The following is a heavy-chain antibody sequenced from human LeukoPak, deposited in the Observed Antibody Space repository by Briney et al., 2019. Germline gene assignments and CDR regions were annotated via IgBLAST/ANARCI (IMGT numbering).Heavy chain of an antibody. V-gene: IGHV4-59*08. CDR1: GGSISSYY. D-gene: IGHD2-15*01. Sequence: PSETLSLTCTVSGGSISSYYWSWIRQPPGKGLEWIGYIYYSGSTNYNPSLKSQVTISVDTSKNQFSLKLSSVTAADTAVYYCARQPMTPLNWFDPWGQGTLVTVSS. CDR3: ARQPMTPLNWFDP. J-gene: IGHJ5*02. CDR2: IYYSGST.